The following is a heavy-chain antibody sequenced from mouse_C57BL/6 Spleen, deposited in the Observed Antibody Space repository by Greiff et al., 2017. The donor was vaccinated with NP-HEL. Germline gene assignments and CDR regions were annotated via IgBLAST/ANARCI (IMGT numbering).Heavy chain of an antibody. CDR3: ARYGYDGYLYYAMDY. CDR2: IYPRSGNT. D-gene: IGHD2-3*01. CDR1: GYTFPSYG. J-gene: IGHJ4*01. V-gene: IGHV1-81*01. Sequence: VQLQQSGAELARPGASVKLSCKASGYTFPSYGISWVKQRTGQGLEWIGEIYPRSGNTYYNEKFKGKATLTADKSSSTAYMELRSLTSEDSAVYFCARYGYDGYLYYAMDYWGQGTSVTVSS.